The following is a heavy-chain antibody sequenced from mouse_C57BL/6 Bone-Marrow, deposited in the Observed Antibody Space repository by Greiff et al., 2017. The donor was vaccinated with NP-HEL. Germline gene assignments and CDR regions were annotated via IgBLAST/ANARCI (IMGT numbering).Heavy chain of an antibody. Sequence: QVHVKQSGAELARPGASVKLSCKASGYTFTSYGISWVKQRTGQGLEWIGEIYPRSGNTYYNEKFKGKATLTADKSSSTAYMELRSLTSEDSAVYFCARRYYGNYVNWYFDVWGTGTTVTVSS. CDR2: IYPRSGNT. V-gene: IGHV1-81*01. D-gene: IGHD2-1*01. CDR1: GYTFTSYG. CDR3: ARRYYGNYVNWYFDV. J-gene: IGHJ1*03.